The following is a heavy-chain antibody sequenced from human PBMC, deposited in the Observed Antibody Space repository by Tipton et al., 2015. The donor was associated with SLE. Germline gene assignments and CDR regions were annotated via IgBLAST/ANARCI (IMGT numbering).Heavy chain of an antibody. D-gene: IGHD3-22*01. Sequence: QLVQSGADVKKPGASVKVSCKASGYTFIGYYMHWVRQAPGQGLEWMGRINPNSGGTEYAQKFQGRVTMTGDTSISTAYMELNRLTSDDTAVYYCARGLSYYHDSSGYYEFDTWGQGTLVTVSS. CDR2: INPNSGGT. CDR1: GYTFIGYY. J-gene: IGHJ4*02. CDR3: ARGLSYYHDSSGYYEFDT. V-gene: IGHV1-2*06.